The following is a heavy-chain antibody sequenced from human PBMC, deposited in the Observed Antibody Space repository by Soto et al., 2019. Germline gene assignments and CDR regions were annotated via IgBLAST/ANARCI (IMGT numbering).Heavy chain of an antibody. CDR3: ASGMLFPYLDY. J-gene: IGHJ4*02. D-gene: IGHD2-21*01. V-gene: IGHV5-51*01. CDR2: IYPGDSDT. Sequence: GESLKISCKGSGYTFTSYWIGWVRQMPGKGLEWMGSIYPGDSDTRYSPSFQGQVTISADKSISTAYLQWSSLKASDTAIYYCASGMLFPYLDYWGQGTLVTVSS. CDR1: GYTFTSYW.